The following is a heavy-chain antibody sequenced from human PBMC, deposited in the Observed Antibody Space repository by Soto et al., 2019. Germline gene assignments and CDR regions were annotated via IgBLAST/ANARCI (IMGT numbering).Heavy chain of an antibody. Sequence: ASVKVSCKVSGYTLTELSMHWVRQAPGKGLEWMGGFDPEDGETIYAQRFQGRVTMTEDTSTDTAYMELSSLRSEDTAVYYCATGPSAARPLTFADWGQGTLVTVSS. D-gene: IGHD6-6*01. CDR1: GYTLTELS. V-gene: IGHV1-24*01. J-gene: IGHJ4*02. CDR2: FDPEDGET. CDR3: ATGPSAARPLTFAD.